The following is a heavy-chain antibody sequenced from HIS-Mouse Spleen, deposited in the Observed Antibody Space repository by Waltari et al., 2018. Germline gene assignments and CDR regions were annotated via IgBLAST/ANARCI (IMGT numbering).Heavy chain of an antibody. V-gene: IGHV4-34*01. CDR3: ASGERRGFDY. D-gene: IGHD1-1*01. J-gene: IGHJ4*02. Sequence: QVQLQQWGAGLLKPSETLSLTCAVYVGSFSGYYWSWIRQPPGKGLEWIGEINHSGSTNYNPALKSRVTISVDTSKNQFSLKLSSVTAADTAVYYCASGERRGFDYWGQGTLVTVSS. CDR2: INHSGST. CDR1: VGSFSGYY.